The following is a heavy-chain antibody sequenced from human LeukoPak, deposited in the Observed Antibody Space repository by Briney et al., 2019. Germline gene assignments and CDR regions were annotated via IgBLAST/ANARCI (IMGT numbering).Heavy chain of an antibody. CDR2: ISSSGSYI. Sequence: GGSLRLSCAASRFTFSSYSMNRVRQAPGKGLEWVSSISSSGSYIYYADSVKGRFTISRDNAKNSLYLQMNSLRAEDTAVYYCAREHGYYYMDVWGKGTTVTVSS. CDR3: AREHGYYYMDV. D-gene: IGHD2-8*01. V-gene: IGHV3-21*01. CDR1: RFTFSSYS. J-gene: IGHJ6*03.